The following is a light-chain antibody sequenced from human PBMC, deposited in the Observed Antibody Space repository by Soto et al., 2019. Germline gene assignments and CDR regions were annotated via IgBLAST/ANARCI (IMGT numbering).Light chain of an antibody. CDR3: MQGLQTQV. Sequence: EIVMTQSPLSLPVTPGEPASISCRSSQSLLHSEGYTYLDWYLQKPGQSPQLLIYLGSNRASGVPDRFSGSGSGTDFTLKISRVAAEDVGVCYCMQGLQTQVIGPGTKEDIK. V-gene: IGKV2-28*01. CDR1: QSLLHSEGYTY. CDR2: LGS. J-gene: IGKJ3*01.